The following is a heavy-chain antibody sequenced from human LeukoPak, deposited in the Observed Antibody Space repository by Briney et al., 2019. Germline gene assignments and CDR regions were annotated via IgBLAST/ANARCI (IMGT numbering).Heavy chain of an antibody. CDR1: GFTFGDYA. CDR2: IKSKPYGGTT. J-gene: IGHJ4*02. CDR3: SRGSYQFDY. D-gene: IGHD1-26*01. Sequence: SLRLSCTASGFTFGDYAMSWFRQAPGKGLEWIGFIKSKPYGGTTDYAASVKDRFTISRDDSKSIAYLQMNSLKTEDTAVYYCSRGSYQFDYWGQGILVTVSS. V-gene: IGHV3-49*03.